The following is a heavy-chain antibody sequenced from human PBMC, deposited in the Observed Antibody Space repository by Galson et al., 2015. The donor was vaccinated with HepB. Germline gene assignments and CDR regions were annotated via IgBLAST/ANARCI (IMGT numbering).Heavy chain of an antibody. D-gene: IGHD1-26*01. Sequence: SLRLSCAASGFTFSSYSMNWVRQAPGKGLEWVSYISSSSSYIYYADSVKGRFTISRDNAKNSLYLQMNSLRAEDTAVYYCAREVGYSGSYYGMDVWGQGTTVTVSS. V-gene: IGHV3-21*01. J-gene: IGHJ6*02. CDR3: AREVGYSGSYYGMDV. CDR1: GFTFSSYS. CDR2: ISSSSSYI.